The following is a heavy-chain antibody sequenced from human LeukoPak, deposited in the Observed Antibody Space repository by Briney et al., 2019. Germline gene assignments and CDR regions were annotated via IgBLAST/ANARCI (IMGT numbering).Heavy chain of an antibody. D-gene: IGHD2-2*01. Sequence: GGSLRLSCAASGFTFSSYGMHWVRQAPGKGLEWVAFIRYDGSNKYYADSVKGRFTISRDNSKNTLYLQMNSLRAEDTALYYCAKGSVPAAMARWFDPWGQGTLVTVSS. J-gene: IGHJ5*02. CDR2: IRYDGSNK. CDR1: GFTFSSYG. CDR3: AKGSVPAAMARWFDP. V-gene: IGHV3-30*02.